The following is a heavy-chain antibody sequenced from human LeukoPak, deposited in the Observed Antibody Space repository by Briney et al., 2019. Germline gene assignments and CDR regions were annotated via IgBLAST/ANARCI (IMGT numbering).Heavy chain of an antibody. J-gene: IGHJ4*02. CDR1: GFSFSAYW. D-gene: IGHD2-15*01. CDR2: INPAGTET. Sequence: GGSLRLSCAASGFSFSAYWMTWVRQAPGTGLEWVANINPAGTETYYVDPVKGRFTVSRDNAKNLLYLQMNSLRAEDTAVYHCARFGYVAAVDVWGQGTLVTVSS. V-gene: IGHV3-7*01. CDR3: ARFGYVAAVDV.